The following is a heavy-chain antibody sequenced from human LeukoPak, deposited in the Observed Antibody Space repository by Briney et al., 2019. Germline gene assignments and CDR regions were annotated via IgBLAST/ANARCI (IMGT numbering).Heavy chain of an antibody. CDR2: MYYSGST. D-gene: IGHD3-22*01. CDR1: GGSISSGDYY. J-gene: IGHJ5*02. CDR3: ARPYYYDSRIDP. V-gene: IGHV4-30-4*01. Sequence: PSQTLSLTCTVSGGSISSGDYYWSWIRQPPGKGLEWIAYMYYSGSTYYDPSLKSRVTMSADTSKNQLSLKLSSVTAADTAVYYCARPYYYDSRIDPWGQGILVTVSS.